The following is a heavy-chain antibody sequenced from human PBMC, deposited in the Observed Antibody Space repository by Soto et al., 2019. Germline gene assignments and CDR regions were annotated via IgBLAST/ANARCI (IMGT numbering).Heavy chain of an antibody. Sequence: EVQLVESGGGLVQPGGSLRLSCAASGFPFSGSWMTWVRQAPGKGLEWLANIKEDGSGKNYVDSVKGRFTISRDNAKNALFLQLNSLRGDDTAVYYCARDAAFIRLDYWGRGTLVTVSP. D-gene: IGHD6-25*01. CDR1: GFPFSGSW. CDR2: IKEDGSGK. V-gene: IGHV3-7*01. CDR3: ARDAAFIRLDY. J-gene: IGHJ4*01.